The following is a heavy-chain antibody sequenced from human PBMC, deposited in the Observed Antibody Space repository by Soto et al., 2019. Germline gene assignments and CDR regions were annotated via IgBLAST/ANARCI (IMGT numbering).Heavy chain of an antibody. Sequence: SVKVSCKASGYTFTSYYMHWVRQAPVQGLEWMGIINPSGGSTSYAQKFQGRVTMTRDTSTSTVYMELSSLRSEDTAVYYCARGAGLMATRVAPLLYWGQGTLVTVSS. J-gene: IGHJ4*02. CDR1: GYTFTSYY. CDR3: ARGAGLMATRVAPLLY. CDR2: INPSGGST. D-gene: IGHD5-12*01. V-gene: IGHV1-46*01.